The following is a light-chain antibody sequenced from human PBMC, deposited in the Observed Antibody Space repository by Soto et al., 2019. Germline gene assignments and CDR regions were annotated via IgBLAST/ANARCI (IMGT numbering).Light chain of an antibody. CDR1: SSDIGGLFNY. Sequence: QSALTQPASVSGSPGQSITISCTGTSSDIGGLFNYVSWYQQHPGKAPKLLIYDVNVRPSGVSDRFSDSKSGNTASLTISGLQAEDEAAYFCSSYSSDATHVVFGGGTKLTVL. CDR3: SSYSSDATHVV. V-gene: IGLV2-14*03. CDR2: DVN. J-gene: IGLJ2*01.